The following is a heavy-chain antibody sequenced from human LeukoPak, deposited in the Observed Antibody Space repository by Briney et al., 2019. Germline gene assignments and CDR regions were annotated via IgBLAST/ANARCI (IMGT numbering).Heavy chain of an antibody. J-gene: IGHJ3*02. CDR1: GGSISSGSYY. V-gene: IGHV4-61*02. Sequence: SETLSLTCTVSGGSISSGSYYWSWIRQPAGKGLEWIGRIYTSGSTNYNPSLKSRVTTSVDTSKNQFSLKLSSVTAADTAVYYCARVLAYYDFWSGYYTGNHDAFDIWGQGTMVTVSS. D-gene: IGHD3-3*01. CDR2: IYTSGST. CDR3: ARVLAYYDFWSGYYTGNHDAFDI.